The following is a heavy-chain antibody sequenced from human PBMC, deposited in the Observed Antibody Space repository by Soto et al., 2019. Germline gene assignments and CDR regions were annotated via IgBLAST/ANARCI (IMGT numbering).Heavy chain of an antibody. Sequence: QVQLVESGGGVVQPGRSLGLSCAASGFTFSGYAMHWVRQAPGKGLEWVAIIWFDGSNKYYADSVKGRFTISRDNSKSTLYLQMNSLRGEDTAVYYWARDRCSGGGPFDYWGQGILVTVSS. CDR3: ARDRCSGGGPFDY. CDR1: GFTFSGYA. J-gene: IGHJ4*02. V-gene: IGHV3-33*01. CDR2: IWFDGSNK. D-gene: IGHD3-10*02.